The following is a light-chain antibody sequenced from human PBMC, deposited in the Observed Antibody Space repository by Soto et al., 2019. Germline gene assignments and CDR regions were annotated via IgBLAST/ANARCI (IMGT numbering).Light chain of an antibody. J-gene: IGKJ1*01. CDR1: QSVNNF. CDR2: EAS. V-gene: IGKV3-11*01. Sequence: EIVLTQSPATLSLSPGERATLSGRASQSVNNFLAWYQQRPGQAPRLLMYEASNRATGVPARFSGSGSGTDFNLTISSLEPEDFAIYYCQQRRNWTPTFGQGTKVDIK. CDR3: QQRRNWTPT.